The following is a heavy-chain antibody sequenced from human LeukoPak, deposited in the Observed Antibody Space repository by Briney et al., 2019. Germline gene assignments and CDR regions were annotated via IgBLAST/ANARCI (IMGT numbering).Heavy chain of an antibody. D-gene: IGHD6-6*01. Sequence: SETLSLTCAVYGGSFSDDYWSWIRQPPGKGLEWIGEINHSGSTNYNPSLESRVTISVDTSKNQFSLKLSSVTAADTAVYYCARGIWKEYSSSSRSAYYYYGMDVWGQGTTVTVSS. V-gene: IGHV4-34*01. CDR2: INHSGST. J-gene: IGHJ6*02. CDR1: GGSFSDDY. CDR3: ARGIWKEYSSSSRSAYYYYGMDV.